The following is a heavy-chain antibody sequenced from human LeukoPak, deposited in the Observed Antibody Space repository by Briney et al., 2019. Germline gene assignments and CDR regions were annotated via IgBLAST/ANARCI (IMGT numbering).Heavy chain of an antibody. J-gene: IGHJ5*02. D-gene: IGHD3-22*01. V-gene: IGHV4-61*02. CDR3: ARQFDYYDSSGRVNWFDP. CDR2: IYTSGST. CDR1: GGSISSSSYY. Sequence: PSETLSLTCTVSGGSISSSSYYWSWIRQPAWKGLEWIGRIYTSGSTNYNPSLKSRVTMSVDTSKNQFSLELSSVTAADTAVYYCARQFDYYDSSGRVNWFDPWGQGTLVTVSS.